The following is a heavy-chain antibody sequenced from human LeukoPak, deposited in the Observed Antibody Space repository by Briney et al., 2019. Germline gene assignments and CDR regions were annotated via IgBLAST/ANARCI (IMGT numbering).Heavy chain of an antibody. J-gene: IGHJ5*02. D-gene: IGHD2-2*01. Sequence: VASVKVSCTASGGTLTSYAISWVRQAPGQGLEWMGGIIPIFGTANYAQKFQGIVTIPADESTSTAYMELSSLRSEDTAVYYCARRGCSSTSCYFDWFDPWGQGTLVTVSS. V-gene: IGHV1-69*01. CDR1: GGTLTSYA. CDR3: ARRGCSSTSCYFDWFDP. CDR2: IIPIFGTA.